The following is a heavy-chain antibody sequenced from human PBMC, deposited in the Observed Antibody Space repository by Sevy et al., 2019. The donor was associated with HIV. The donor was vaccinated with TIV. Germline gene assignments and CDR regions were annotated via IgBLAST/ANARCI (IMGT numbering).Heavy chain of an antibody. CDR3: ARGGGLTDYGMDV. V-gene: IGHV4-59*01. CDR1: DGSISPYY. J-gene: IGHJ6*02. CDR2: MYYSGSI. D-gene: IGHD3-16*01. Sequence: SETLSLTCAVSDGSISPYYWNWIRQPPGKGREWIGYMYYSGSIKYNPSFKSRVTISVDMSKNQVSLNLRSVTAADTAVYYCARGGGLTDYGMDVWGQGTTVTVSS.